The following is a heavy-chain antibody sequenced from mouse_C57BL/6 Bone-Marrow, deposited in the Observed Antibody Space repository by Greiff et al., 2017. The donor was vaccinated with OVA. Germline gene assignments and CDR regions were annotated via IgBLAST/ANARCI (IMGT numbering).Heavy chain of an antibody. CDR2: INPYNGGT. J-gene: IGHJ2*01. D-gene: IGHD2-12*01. CDR1: GYTFTDYY. Sequence: EVKLMESGPVLVKPGASVKMSCKASGYTFTDYYMNWVKQSHGKSLEWIGVINPYNGGTSYNQKFKGKATLTVDKSSSTAYMELNSLTSEDSAVYYCARKGQGYYINYWGQGTTLTVSS. CDR3: ARKGQGYYINY. V-gene: IGHV1-19*01.